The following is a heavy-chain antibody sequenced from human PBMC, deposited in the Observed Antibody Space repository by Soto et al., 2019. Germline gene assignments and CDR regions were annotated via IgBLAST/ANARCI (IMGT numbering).Heavy chain of an antibody. V-gene: IGHV3-30*04. J-gene: IGHJ3*02. CDR1: GFTFSSYA. CDR3: ARGKVTTFFEGAFDI. D-gene: IGHD4-4*01. CDR2: ISYDGSTI. Sequence: GGSLSLSCAASGFTFSSYAMHWVRQAPGKGLEWVALISYDGSTIYYADSVKGRFTISRDNAKNSLYLQMNSLRAEDTAVYYCARGKVTTFFEGAFDIWGQGTMVTVSS.